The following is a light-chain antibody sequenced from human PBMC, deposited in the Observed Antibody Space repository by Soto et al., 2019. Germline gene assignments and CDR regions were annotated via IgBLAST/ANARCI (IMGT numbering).Light chain of an antibody. CDR3: HQRQSWPRT. CDR1: QDISNY. Sequence: DIQMTQSPSSLPASVGDRVTITXQASQDISNYLNWYQHRPGQAPRXXIYQTSIRAAGIPARFSASGAGTDFTLTISDVQPEDFALYYCHQRQSWPRTFGQGTKVDI. CDR2: QTS. V-gene: IGKV1-33*01. J-gene: IGKJ1*01.